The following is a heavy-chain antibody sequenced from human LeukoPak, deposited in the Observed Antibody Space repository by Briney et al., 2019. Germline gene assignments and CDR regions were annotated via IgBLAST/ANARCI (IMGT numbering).Heavy chain of an antibody. V-gene: IGHV4-4*07. CDR1: GGSISSYY. Sequence: SETLSLTCTVSGGSISSYYWSWIRQPARKGLEWIGRIYTSGSTNYNPSLKSRVTMSVDTSKNQFSLKLSSVTAADTAVYYCARETRYYYDSSGFDYWGQGTLVTVSS. D-gene: IGHD3-22*01. J-gene: IGHJ4*02. CDR2: IYTSGST. CDR3: ARETRYYYDSSGFDY.